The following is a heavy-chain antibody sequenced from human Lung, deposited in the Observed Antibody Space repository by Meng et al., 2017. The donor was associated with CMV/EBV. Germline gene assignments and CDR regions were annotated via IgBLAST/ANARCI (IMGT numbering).Heavy chain of an antibody. CDR3: LRRSGGSV. Sequence: GQLRESGPALVKPSATLTLTCAASGDSITNHNWWAWVRQPPGKGLEWIGEIPHRGSSAYNPSLKSRVSMSIDMSKNQFSLKLTSVTAADTAVYHCLRRSGGSVWGQGTLVTVSS. D-gene: IGHD3-10*01. CDR1: GDSITNHNW. CDR2: IPHRGSS. V-gene: IGHV4-4*02. J-gene: IGHJ1*01.